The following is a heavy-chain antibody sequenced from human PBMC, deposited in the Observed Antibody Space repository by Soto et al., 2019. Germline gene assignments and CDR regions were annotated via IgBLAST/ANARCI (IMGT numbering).Heavy chain of an antibody. CDR3: AKDQASGQGSFDS. V-gene: IGHV3-30*18. J-gene: IGHJ4*02. Sequence: GGSLRLSCAASGFTFNIYGMHWVRQVPDKGLEWVALISYDGSNQYYADSVKGRFTISRDNSKNTLFLQMNSLRADDTAVYYCAKDQASGQGSFDSWGQGTLVTVSS. CDR2: ISYDGSNQ. CDR1: GFTFNIYG.